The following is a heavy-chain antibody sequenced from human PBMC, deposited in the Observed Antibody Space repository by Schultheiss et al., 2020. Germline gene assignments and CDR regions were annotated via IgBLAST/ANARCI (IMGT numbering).Heavy chain of an antibody. CDR3: ARVRWGLSGMDV. V-gene: IGHV3-33*01. CDR1: GFTFSGYG. CDR2: IWYDGSNK. D-gene: IGHD7-27*01. J-gene: IGHJ6*02. Sequence: GGSLRLSCAASGFTFSGYGMHWVRQAPGKGLEWVAVIWYDGSNKYYADSVKGRFTISRDNSKNTLYLQMNSLRAEDTAVYYCARVRWGLSGMDVWGQGTTVTVSS.